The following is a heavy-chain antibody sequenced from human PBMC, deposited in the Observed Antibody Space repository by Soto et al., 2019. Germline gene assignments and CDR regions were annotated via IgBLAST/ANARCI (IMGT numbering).Heavy chain of an antibody. J-gene: IGHJ6*02. CDR3: ARDVRFGELLYHRYYYYGMDV. D-gene: IGHD3-10*01. Sequence: SETLSLTCTVSGDSVTSDSYFWSWIRQPPGKGLEWIGNSYYSGYYSGSTNHNPSLKSRVTVSVDTSKNQFSLKLSSVTAADTAVYYCARDVRFGELLYHRYYYYGMDVWGQGTTVTVSS. CDR2: SYYSGYYSGST. V-gene: IGHV4-61*01. CDR1: GDSVTSDSYF.